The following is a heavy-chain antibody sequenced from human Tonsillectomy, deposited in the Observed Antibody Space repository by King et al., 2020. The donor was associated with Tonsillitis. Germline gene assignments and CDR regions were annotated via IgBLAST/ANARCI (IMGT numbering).Heavy chain of an antibody. CDR1: GGSISSYY. J-gene: IGHJ3*02. Sequence: QLQESGPGLVKPSETLSLTCTVSGGSISSYYWCWIRQPPGKGLEWMGYMYYSGSTNYNPPLTSRDTISVETSNNQFSLKLSSVPAADTAVYYCARGELLWFGELLLGAFDIWGHGTMGTLSS. CDR2: MYYSGST. V-gene: IGHV4-59*01. CDR3: ARGELLWFGELLLGAFDI. D-gene: IGHD3-10*01.